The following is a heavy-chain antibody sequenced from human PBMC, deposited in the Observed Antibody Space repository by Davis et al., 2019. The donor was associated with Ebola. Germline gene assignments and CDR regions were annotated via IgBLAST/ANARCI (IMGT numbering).Heavy chain of an antibody. Sequence: GESLKISCAASGFTFSSYSMNWVRQAPGKGLEWVSYISSSSSTIYYADSVKGRFTISRDNAKNSLYLHMSSLRAEDTAVFYCAKYASAYHYYYPMDVWGQGTTVTVSS. V-gene: IGHV3-48*04. J-gene: IGHJ6*02. CDR3: AKYASAYHYYYPMDV. CDR2: ISSSSSTI. CDR1: GFTFSSYS.